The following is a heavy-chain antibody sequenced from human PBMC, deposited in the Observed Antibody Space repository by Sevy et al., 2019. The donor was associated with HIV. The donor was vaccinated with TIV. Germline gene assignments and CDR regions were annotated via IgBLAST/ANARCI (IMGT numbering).Heavy chain of an antibody. CDR3: AAGTGTSDFDY. CDR2: IKSKTDAATR. Sequence: GGSLRLSCAASGFTFSEAWMSWVRQAPGKGLEWVGRIKSKTDAATRDFAAPVRGRFSISRDDSANTVYLVMNNLKPEDTGVYYCAAGTGTSDFDYWGQGSLVTVSS. J-gene: IGHJ4*02. CDR1: GFTFSEAW. D-gene: IGHD1-7*01. V-gene: IGHV3-15*01.